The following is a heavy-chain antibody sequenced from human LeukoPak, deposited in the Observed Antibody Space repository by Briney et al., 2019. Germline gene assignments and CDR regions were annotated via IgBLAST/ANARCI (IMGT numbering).Heavy chain of an antibody. Sequence: PGGSLRLSCVVSGFTFRSHWMSWVRQAPGKGLEWVANINFDGSEKHHVDSMKGRFTISRDNAKNSLYLQMNSLRAGDTAVDYWAGDHVSPGLIFDYWGQGTLVTVSS. CDR3: AGDHVSPGLIFDY. V-gene: IGHV3-7*03. CDR1: GFTFRSHW. D-gene: IGHD3-16*01. J-gene: IGHJ4*02. CDR2: INFDGSEK.